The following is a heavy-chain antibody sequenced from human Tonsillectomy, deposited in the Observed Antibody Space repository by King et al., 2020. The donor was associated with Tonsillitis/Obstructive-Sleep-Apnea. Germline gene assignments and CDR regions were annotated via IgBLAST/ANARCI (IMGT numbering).Heavy chain of an antibody. J-gene: IGHJ3*02. CDR1: GFTFSNYG. CDR3: ARKTDFHFGAFDI. Sequence: QVQLVQSGGGVVQPGRSLRLSCAASGFTFSNYGMHWVRQAPGKGLEWVAFTWHDGSNKYYAESVKGRFPISRDNSKNTLYLQMNSLRAEDTAVYYCARKTDFHFGAFDIWGQGTMVTVSS. V-gene: IGHV3-33*01. D-gene: IGHD3-3*01. CDR2: TWHDGSNK.